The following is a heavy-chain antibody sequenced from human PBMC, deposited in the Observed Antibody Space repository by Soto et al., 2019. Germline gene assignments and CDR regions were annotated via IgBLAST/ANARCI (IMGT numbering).Heavy chain of an antibody. CDR1: GGTFSSYA. CDR2: IIPIFGTA. V-gene: IGHV1-69*12. D-gene: IGHD2-2*01. J-gene: IGHJ5*02. CDR3: ASRIVLVPAARHENWFDP. Sequence: QVQLVQSGAEVKKPGSSVKVSCKASGGTFSSYAISWVRQAPGQGLEWMGGIIPIFGTANYAQKFQGRVTITADESTSTAYMELSSLRSEDTAVYYCASRIVLVPAARHENWFDPWGQGTLVTVSS.